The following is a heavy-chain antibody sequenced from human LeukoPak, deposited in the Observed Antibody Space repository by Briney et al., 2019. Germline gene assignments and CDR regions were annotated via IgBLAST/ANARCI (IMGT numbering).Heavy chain of an antibody. CDR3: ARSIAAAGTGVYYMDV. D-gene: IGHD6-13*01. Sequence: SETLSLTCAVYGGPFSGYYWSWIRQPPGKGLEWIGEINHSGSTNYNPSLKSRVTISVDTSKNQFSLKLSSVTAADTAVYYCARSIAAAGTGVYYMDVWGKGTTVTISS. CDR1: GGPFSGYY. CDR2: INHSGST. V-gene: IGHV4-34*01. J-gene: IGHJ6*03.